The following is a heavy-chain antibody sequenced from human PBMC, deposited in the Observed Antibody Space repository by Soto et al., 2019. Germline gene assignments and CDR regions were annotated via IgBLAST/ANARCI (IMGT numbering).Heavy chain of an antibody. J-gene: IGHJ5*02. CDR3: ARGMLEWSTSTQNWFDP. Sequence: AETLTLSCTVSGVSFRSHYWSWIRQPPGKALEFLGYIYHTGTTNYNPSVKSRVTMLLDTTNNQFSLKLYSMTAADTAIYYCARGMLEWSTSTQNWFDPWGQGTLVTVSS. V-gene: IGHV4-59*11. D-gene: IGHD3-3*01. CDR2: IYHTGTT. CDR1: GVSFRSHY.